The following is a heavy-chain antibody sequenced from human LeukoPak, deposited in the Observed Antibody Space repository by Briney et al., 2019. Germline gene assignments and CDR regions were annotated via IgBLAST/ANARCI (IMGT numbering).Heavy chain of an antibody. CDR3: ARDLMTTIRSPFDY. V-gene: IGHV1-2*02. CDR2: INPNSGGT. J-gene: IGHJ4*02. CDR1: VYTLTDYY. D-gene: IGHD4-11*01. Sequence: GASVKVSCKASVYTLTDYYMHWVRQAPGQGLEWMGWINPNSGGTNYAQNFQARVTMTRDTSISTAYMEVSRLTSDDTAVFYWARDLMTTIRSPFDYWGQGTLVTVSS.